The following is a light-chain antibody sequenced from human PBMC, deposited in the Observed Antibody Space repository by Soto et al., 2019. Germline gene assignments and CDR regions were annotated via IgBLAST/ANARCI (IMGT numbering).Light chain of an antibody. J-gene: IGKJ1*01. CDR3: QQYGSSPET. Sequence: EIVMTQSPATLSVSPGERATLSCRASQNVSNNLAWYQQKPGQAPRLLIYGASSRATGIPDRFSGSGSGTDFTLTISRLEPEDFAVYYCQQYGSSPETFGQGTKVDIK. CDR1: QNVSNN. CDR2: GAS. V-gene: IGKV3-20*01.